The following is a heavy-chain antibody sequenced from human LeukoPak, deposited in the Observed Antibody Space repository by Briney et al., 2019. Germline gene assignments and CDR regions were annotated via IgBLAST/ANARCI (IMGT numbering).Heavy chain of an antibody. CDR1: GYTFTSYG. CDR2: ISAYNGNT. J-gene: IGHJ4*02. D-gene: IGHD3-9*01. V-gene: IGHV1-18*01. CDR3: ARSPKDYDILTGPDY. Sequence: ASVKVSCKASGYTFTSYGISWVRQAPGQGLEWMGWISAYNGNTNYAQKLQGRVTMTTDTSTSTAYMELRSLRSDDTAVYYCARSPKDYDILTGPDYWGQGTPVTVSS.